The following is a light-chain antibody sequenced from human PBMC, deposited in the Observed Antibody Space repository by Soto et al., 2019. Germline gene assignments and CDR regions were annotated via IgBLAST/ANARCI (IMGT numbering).Light chain of an antibody. Sequence: EIEMTQSPVTLSVSPGERATLSCRASQSVTDKLAWYQKKPGQSPRLLIFAASTRAAGIPATFSGSGSGTEFTLTINSLQSEDFAVYYCQQYKSWPITFGQGTRLEIK. J-gene: IGKJ5*01. CDR3: QQYKSWPIT. CDR2: AAS. V-gene: IGKV3-15*01. CDR1: QSVTDK.